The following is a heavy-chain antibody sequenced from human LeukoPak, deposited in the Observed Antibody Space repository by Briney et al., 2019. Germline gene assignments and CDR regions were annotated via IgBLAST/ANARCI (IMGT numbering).Heavy chain of an antibody. D-gene: IGHD5-18*01. V-gene: IGHV3-53*01. J-gene: IGHJ4*02. Sequence: GGSLRLSCAASGFTVSSNYMNWVRQAPGKGLEWVSVIYSGGSTNYADSVKGRLSISRDNSKNTLYLQMNSLRAEDTAVYYCIYGYTLDFWGQGTLVTVSS. CDR3: IYGYTLDF. CDR2: IYSGGST. CDR1: GFTVSSNY.